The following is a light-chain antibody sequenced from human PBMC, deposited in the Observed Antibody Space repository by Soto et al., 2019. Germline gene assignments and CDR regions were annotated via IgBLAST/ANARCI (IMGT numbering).Light chain of an antibody. J-gene: IGKJ4*01. CDR1: QSVSSSH. CDR2: GAS. V-gene: IGKV3-20*01. CDR3: QQYVSSRLT. Sequence: EIVLTQSPGTLSLSPGERATLSCRASQSVSSSHLAWYQQKPGQAPRLLIYGASSRATGIPDRFSGSGSGTDFTLTINRLEPEDFAVYYCQQYVSSRLTFGGGTKVEIK.